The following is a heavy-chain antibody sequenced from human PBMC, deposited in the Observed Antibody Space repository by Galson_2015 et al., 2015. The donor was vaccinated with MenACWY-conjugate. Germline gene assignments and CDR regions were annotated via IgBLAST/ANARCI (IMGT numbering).Heavy chain of an antibody. CDR1: EFTLSNAW. CDR3: TTLTMIIIHDDY. Sequence: SLRLSCAASEFTLSNAWMNWVRQAPGKGLEWVGITRSKPDGGATDYAAPVKGRFTISRDDSKNTLYLQMNSLKTEDTAVYYCTTLTMIIIHDDYWVPRTLATASS. D-gene: IGHD3-22*01. J-gene: IGHJ4*02. CDR2: TRSKPDGGAT. V-gene: IGHV3-15*01.